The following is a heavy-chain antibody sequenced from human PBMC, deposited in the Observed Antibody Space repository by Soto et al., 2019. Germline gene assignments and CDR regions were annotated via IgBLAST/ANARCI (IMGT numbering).Heavy chain of an antibody. CDR2: IRGDGGQT. Sequence: LRLSCTASGFTFTSYGICWVRQSPWKVRHWVSTIRGDGGQTHYTDSVKGRFSISRDNSKNTVYLQMDSLRAEDTAMYFCARDVGLDSDDFFAYWGQGTQVTVSS. J-gene: IGHJ4*02. CDR3: ARDVGLDSDDFFAY. V-gene: IGHV3-23*01. CDR1: GFTFTSYG. D-gene: IGHD3-9*01.